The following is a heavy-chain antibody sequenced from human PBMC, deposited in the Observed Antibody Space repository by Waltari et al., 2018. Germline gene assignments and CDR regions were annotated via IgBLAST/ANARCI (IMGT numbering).Heavy chain of an antibody. CDR1: GGTSSSYA. CDR2: IIPIFGTA. J-gene: IGHJ3*02. Sequence: QVQLVQSGAEVKKPGYSVKVSCKASGGTSSSYAISWVLQAPGQGLEWMVVIIPIFGTATYAQKFQGRVTITTDEYTSTAYMELSSLGSEDTSVYYCASGWLGYGAFDIWGQGTMVTVSS. V-gene: IGHV1-69*05. D-gene: IGHD5-12*01. CDR3: ASGWLGYGAFDI.